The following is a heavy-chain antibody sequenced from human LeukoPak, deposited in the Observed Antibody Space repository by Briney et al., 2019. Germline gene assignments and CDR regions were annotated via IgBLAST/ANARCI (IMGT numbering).Heavy chain of an antibody. V-gene: IGHV1-69*02. J-gene: IGHJ4*02. D-gene: IGHD6-13*01. CDR1: GGTFSSYT. CDR2: IIPILGIA. Sequence: ASVKVSCKASGGTFSSYTISWVRQAPGQGLEWRGGIIPILGIANYAQKFQGRVTITADKSPSTAYMELSSLGSGDTAVYYCARGEGGGTAGLGIFDYWGQGTLVTVSS. CDR3: ARGEGGGTAGLGIFDY.